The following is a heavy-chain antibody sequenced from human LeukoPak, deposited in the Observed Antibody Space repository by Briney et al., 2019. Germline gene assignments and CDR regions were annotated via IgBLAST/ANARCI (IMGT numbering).Heavy chain of an antibody. J-gene: IGHJ4*02. CDR1: GFTFSSYA. V-gene: IGHV3-23*01. Sequence: GGSLRLSCAASGFTFSSYAMSWVHRPPGRGREGVSGISGSGINTYYAASVKGRFTISRDTPKNTLYLQMNSLRAEDTAVYFCAKSGVGGVKYYFDYWGQGTLVTVSS. D-gene: IGHD2-8*02. CDR2: ISGSGINT. CDR3: AKSGVGGVKYYFDY.